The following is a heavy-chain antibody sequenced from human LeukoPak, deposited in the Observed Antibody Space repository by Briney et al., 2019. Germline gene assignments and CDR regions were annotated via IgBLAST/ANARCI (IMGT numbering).Heavy chain of an antibody. Sequence: PGGSLRLSCAASGFTFEHYAIHWVRQAPGKGLEWVSGISWNSGSIGHADSVKGRFTISRDNAKNSLYLQMNSLRAEDTALYYCAKDRREVAGDFQHWGQGTLVTVSS. CDR1: GFTFEHYA. J-gene: IGHJ1*01. D-gene: IGHD6-19*01. V-gene: IGHV3-9*01. CDR3: AKDRREVAGDFQH. CDR2: ISWNSGSI.